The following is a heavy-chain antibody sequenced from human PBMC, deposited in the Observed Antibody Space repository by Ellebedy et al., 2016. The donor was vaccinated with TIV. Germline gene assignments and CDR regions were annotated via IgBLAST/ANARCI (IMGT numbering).Heavy chain of an antibody. CDR3: ARDRGGSGYGMDV. J-gene: IGHJ6*02. D-gene: IGHD3-10*01. Sequence: PGGSLRLSCAASGFTLSTYGMHWVRQAPGKGLEWVAVIWYDGSNKYYADSVKGRFTISRDNSKNTLYLQMNSLRVEDTAVYYCARDRGGSGYGMDVWGQGTTVTVSS. CDR1: GFTLSTYG. V-gene: IGHV3-33*01. CDR2: IWYDGSNK.